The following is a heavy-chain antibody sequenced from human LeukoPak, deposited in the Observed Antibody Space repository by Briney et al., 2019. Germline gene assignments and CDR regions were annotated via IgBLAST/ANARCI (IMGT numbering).Heavy chain of an antibody. J-gene: IGHJ5*02. CDR2: INGEGSST. V-gene: IGHV3-74*01. CDR1: GFTFSNYW. Sequence: GGSLRLSCAASGFTFSNYWMYWVRQAPGKGLVWVSRINGEGSSTTYAESVKGRFTISRDNAKNTLYLQMNSLRAEDTAVYYCARDGTGWSNWFDPWGQGTLVTVSS. CDR3: ARDGTGWSNWFDP. D-gene: IGHD6-19*01.